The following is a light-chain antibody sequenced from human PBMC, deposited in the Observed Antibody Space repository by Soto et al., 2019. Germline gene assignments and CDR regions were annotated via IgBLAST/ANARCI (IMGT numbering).Light chain of an antibody. CDR3: QQSYSTTWT. CDR1: QSISSY. Sequence: DIQMTQSPSSLSSSLGDRVTITCRASQSISSYLNWYQQKPGKAPKLLIYAASSLQSGVPSRFSVSGSGTDFTLTISRLQHEDFATYYCQQSYSTTWTFGQGTKVDIK. CDR2: AAS. V-gene: IGKV1-39*01. J-gene: IGKJ1*01.